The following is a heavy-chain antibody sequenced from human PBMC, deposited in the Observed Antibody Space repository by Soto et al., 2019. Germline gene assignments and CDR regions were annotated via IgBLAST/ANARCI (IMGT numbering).Heavy chain of an antibody. J-gene: IGHJ5*02. CDR3: ARLEIIGVNFFEH. CDR2: IDTSGHT. CDR1: GFTCSDYH. Sequence: EVHLVESGGGLVQPGGSLRLSCAASGFTCSDYHMHWVRQAAGKGLEWVSAIDTSGHTFYLGSVRGRFTVSRDDPRSSFYLQMSNLRPEDTAVYYCARLEIIGVNFFEHWGRGVLVTVSS. D-gene: IGHD3-10*01. V-gene: IGHV3-13*01.